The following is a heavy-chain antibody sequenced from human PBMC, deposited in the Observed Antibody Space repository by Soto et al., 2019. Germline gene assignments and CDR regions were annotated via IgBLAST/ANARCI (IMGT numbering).Heavy chain of an antibody. V-gene: IGHV3-9*01. CDR2: ISWNSGSI. CDR3: AKGVLGLA. D-gene: IGHD2-15*01. CDR1: GFTFDDYA. J-gene: IGHJ5*02. Sequence: DVQLVESGGGLVQPGRSLRLSCAASGFTFDDYAMHWVRQAPGKGLEWVSGISWNSGSIGYADSVKGRFTISRDNAKNSLYLQMNSLRAEDTALYYCAKGVLGLAWGQGTLVTVSS.